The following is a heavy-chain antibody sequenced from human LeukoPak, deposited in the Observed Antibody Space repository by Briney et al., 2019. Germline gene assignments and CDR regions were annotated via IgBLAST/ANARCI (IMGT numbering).Heavy chain of an antibody. CDR2: ISYDGSKK. V-gene: IGHV3-30-3*01. CDR3: ARDYGRSGSYRWFDP. J-gene: IGHJ5*02. CDR1: GLTFSSYA. D-gene: IGHD1-26*01. Sequence: SLRLSCAAYGLTFSSYAMHWVRHPPGKGLELVVVISYDGSKKYYTDSVKGPVTISRDNSKNTLYLQMNSLTAEETAVYYCARDYGRSGSYRWFDPWGQGTLVTVSS.